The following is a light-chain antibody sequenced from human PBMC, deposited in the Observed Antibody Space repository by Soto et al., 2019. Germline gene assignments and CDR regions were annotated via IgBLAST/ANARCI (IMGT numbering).Light chain of an antibody. J-gene: IGLJ1*01. Sequence: QSVLTQPACVSGSPGQSITVSCSGTRSDVGKDDYVCWYQQHPYKAPQLLIYYVDHRPSGFSSLFSGSKSGNTASLAISGLHAEDEGDYYCCSSADASISSFGNGTKVTVL. CDR2: YVD. V-gene: IGLV2-14*01. CDR1: RSDVGKDDY. CDR3: CSSADASISS.